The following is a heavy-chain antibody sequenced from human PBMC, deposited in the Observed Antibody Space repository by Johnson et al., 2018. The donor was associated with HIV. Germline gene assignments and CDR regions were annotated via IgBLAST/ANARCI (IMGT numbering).Heavy chain of an antibody. Sequence: QVQLVESGGGVVQPGTSLRLSCAASGFTFSSYAMHWVRQAPGKGLEWVAVISYAGSNKYYTDSVKGRFTISRDNSKNTLYLQMNSLRAEDTAVYYCAKDQNWGAFDIWGQGTMVSVSS. V-gene: IGHV3-30*04. CDR3: AKDQNWGAFDI. J-gene: IGHJ3*02. CDR2: ISYAGSNK. D-gene: IGHD7-27*01. CDR1: GFTFSSYA.